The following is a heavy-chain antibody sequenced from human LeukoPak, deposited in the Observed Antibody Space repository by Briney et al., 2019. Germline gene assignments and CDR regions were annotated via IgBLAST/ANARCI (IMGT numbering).Heavy chain of an antibody. J-gene: IGHJ4*02. CDR1: GFTVSSNY. CDR2: IYSGGST. D-gene: IGHD6-19*01. CDR3: AKDHASGWNLDFDFDS. V-gene: IGHV3-53*01. Sequence: PGGSLRLSCAASGFTVSSNYMSWVRQAPGKGLEWVSVIYSGGSTYYADSAQGRFTISRDNSKNTLYLQMNSLRAEDTAVYYCAKDHASGWNLDFDFDSWGQGTLVAVSS.